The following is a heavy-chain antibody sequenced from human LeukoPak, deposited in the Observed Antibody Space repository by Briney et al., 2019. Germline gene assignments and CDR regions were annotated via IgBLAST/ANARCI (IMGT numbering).Heavy chain of an antibody. CDR1: AFTFSFYS. CDR3: ARGCGGNCYLNDY. V-gene: IGHV3-21*01. CDR2: ISPSSSYI. D-gene: IGHD2-15*01. J-gene: IGHJ4*02. Sequence: GGSLRLSCAASAFTFSFYSMNWVQQAPWKGLEWVSSISPSSSYIYYADSVKGRFTVSRDNAKNSLYLQMNSLRAEDTAVYYCARGCGGNCYLNDYWGQGALVTVSS.